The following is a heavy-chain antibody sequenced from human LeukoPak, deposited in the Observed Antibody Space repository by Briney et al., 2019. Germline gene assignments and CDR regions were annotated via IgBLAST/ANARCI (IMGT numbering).Heavy chain of an antibody. J-gene: IGHJ6*02. Sequence: ASVKVSCKVSGYTLTELSMHWVRQAPGKGLEWMGGFDPEDGETIYAQKFQGRVTMTEDTSTDTAYMELSSLRSEDTAVHYCATLGRFPLNVNYYYYGMDVWGQGTTVTVSS. V-gene: IGHV1-24*01. CDR2: FDPEDGET. CDR1: GYTLTELS. CDR3: ATLGRFPLNVNYYYYGMDV.